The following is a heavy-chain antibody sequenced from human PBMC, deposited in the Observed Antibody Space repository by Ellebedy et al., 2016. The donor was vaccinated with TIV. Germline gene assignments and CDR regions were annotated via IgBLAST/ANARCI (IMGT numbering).Heavy chain of an antibody. J-gene: IGHJ5*01. CDR2: IRGDSEK. D-gene: IGHD4-17*01. CDR3: ARRGSYGDYAVQINSWFDS. Sequence: PGGSLRLSCEAFGFSFRSYWMSWVRQAPGKGLEWVANIRGDSEKYYVDSVKGRFTISRDNGKNPLYLQMHSLRPEDTAVYYCARRGSYGDYAVQINSWFDSWGQGTLVTVSS. V-gene: IGHV3-7*01. CDR1: GFSFRSYW.